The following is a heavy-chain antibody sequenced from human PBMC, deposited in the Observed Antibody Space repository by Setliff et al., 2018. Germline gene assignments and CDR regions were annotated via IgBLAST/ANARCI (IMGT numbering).Heavy chain of an antibody. CDR1: GYGFTSHY. Sequence: ASVKVSCKTSGYGFTSHYFHWLRQVPGQGLEWMGIVNPSGGKTTLSQKFQGRVSMTADASTATVYMELHSLTSEDTAIYYCARAPWGDDYDSLYTWFDPWGQGSLVTVSS. CDR3: ARAPWGDDYDSLYTWFDP. V-gene: IGHV1-46*01. D-gene: IGHD3-22*01. J-gene: IGHJ5*02. CDR2: VNPSGGKT.